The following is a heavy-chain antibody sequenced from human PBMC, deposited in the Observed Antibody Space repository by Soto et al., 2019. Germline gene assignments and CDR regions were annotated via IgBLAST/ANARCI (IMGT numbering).Heavy chain of an antibody. CDR2: MYISGAT. V-gene: IGHV4-4*07. Sequence: QVQLQESGPGLVKPSETLSLTCTVSGVSISGYYWTWIRQTAGKGLEWIGLMYISGATNYNPSLKSRVTMSVDPSKNHFSLKLRSVTAEDTAVDYCASEQIKLNVFDFWCQGTMVTVSS. CDR1: GVSISGYY. CDR3: ASEQIKLNVFDF. J-gene: IGHJ3*01.